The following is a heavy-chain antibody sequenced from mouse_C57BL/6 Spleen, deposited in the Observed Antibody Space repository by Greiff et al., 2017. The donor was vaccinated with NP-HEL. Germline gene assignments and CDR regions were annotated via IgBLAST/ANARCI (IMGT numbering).Heavy chain of an antibody. J-gene: IGHJ4*01. Sequence: DVQLQESGPGLVKPSQSLSLTCSVTGYSITSGYYWNWIRQFPGNKLEWMGYISYDGSNNYNPSLKNRISITRDTSKNQFFLKLNSVTTEDTATYYCATYYGSSYVMDYWGQGTSVTVSS. V-gene: IGHV3-6*01. D-gene: IGHD1-1*01. CDR1: GYSITSGYY. CDR3: ATYYGSSYVMDY. CDR2: ISYDGSN.